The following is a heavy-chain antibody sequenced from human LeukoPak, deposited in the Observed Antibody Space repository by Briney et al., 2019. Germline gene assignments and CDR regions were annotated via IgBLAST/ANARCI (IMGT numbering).Heavy chain of an antibody. CDR1: GGSISSGDYY. Sequence: SETLSLTCTVSGGSISSGDYYWSWIRQPPGKGLEWIGYIYYSGSTYYNPSLKSRVTISVDRSKNQFSLKLSSVTAADTAVYYCARYLAAAGRTYYYDSSGYLFDYWGQGTLVTVSS. V-gene: IGHV4-30-4*08. D-gene: IGHD3-22*01. CDR3: ARYLAAAGRTYYYDSSGYLFDY. CDR2: IYYSGST. J-gene: IGHJ4*02.